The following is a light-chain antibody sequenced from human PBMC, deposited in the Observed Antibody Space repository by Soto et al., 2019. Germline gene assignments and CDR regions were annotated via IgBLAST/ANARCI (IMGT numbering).Light chain of an antibody. CDR1: SSDVGGYNY. CDR3: SSYTRSSTLVL. V-gene: IGLV2-14*01. J-gene: IGLJ2*01. CDR2: EVS. Sequence: QSALTQPASVSGSPGQSITISCTGTSSDVGGYNYVSWYQQHPGKAPKLMTYEVSNRPSGVSNRFSGSKSGTTASLTISGLQAEDEADYYCSSYTRSSTLVLFGGGTKLTVL.